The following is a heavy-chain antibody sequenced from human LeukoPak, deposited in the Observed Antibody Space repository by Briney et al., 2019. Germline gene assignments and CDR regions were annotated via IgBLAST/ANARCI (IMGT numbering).Heavy chain of an antibody. CDR1: GYTFTSYG. CDR2: ISAYNGNT. D-gene: IGHD3-22*01. J-gene: IGHJ4*02. CDR3: AKEVHYYDSSDYFPLGY. V-gene: IGHV1-18*01. Sequence: GASVKVSCKASGYTFTSYGISWVRQAPGQGLEWMGWISAYNGNTNYAQKFQGRVTMTRDTSISTAYMELSRLTSDDTAVYYCAKEVHYYDSSDYFPLGYWGQGTLITVSS.